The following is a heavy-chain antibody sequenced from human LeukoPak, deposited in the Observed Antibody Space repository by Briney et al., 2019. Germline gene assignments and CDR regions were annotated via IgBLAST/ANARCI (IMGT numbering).Heavy chain of an antibody. CDR3: AKGQGSPYYFDY. D-gene: IGHD2-15*01. CDR2: ITGSGGST. Sequence: GGSLRLSCAASGFTFSSNVMSWVRQAPGKGLEWLSFITGSGGSTYYADSVKGRFTISRDNSKNTVYLQMNSLRAEDTAVYYCAKGQGSPYYFDYWGQGTLVTVSS. V-gene: IGHV3-23*01. CDR1: GFTFSSNV. J-gene: IGHJ4*02.